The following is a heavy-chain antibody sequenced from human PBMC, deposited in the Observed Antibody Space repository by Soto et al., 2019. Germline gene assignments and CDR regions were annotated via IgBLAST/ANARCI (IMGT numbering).Heavy chain of an antibody. Sequence: PSETLSLTCAVSGGCISNTPSYWGWIRQPPGKGLEWIGSVFYSGSTHYSPSLKSRITISVDTSKSQFSLKVKSMTATDTAVYYCVRNASVTDPRDGKKYDFFDYWGLGTLVTVSS. V-gene: IGHV4-39*01. CDR1: GGCISNTPSY. J-gene: IGHJ4*02. CDR3: VRNASVTDPRDGKKYDFFDY. D-gene: IGHD3-3*01. CDR2: VFYSGST.